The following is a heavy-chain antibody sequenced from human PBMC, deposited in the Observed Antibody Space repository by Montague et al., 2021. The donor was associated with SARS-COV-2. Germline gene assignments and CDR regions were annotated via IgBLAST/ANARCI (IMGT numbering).Heavy chain of an antibody. J-gene: IGHJ4*02. CDR2: IDWDDNK. CDR3: ARSYGTTEVTRAFDS. CDR1: GFSLSTSGMC. V-gene: IGHV2-70*01. Sequence: PALVKPTQTLTLTCTFSGFSLSTSGMCVSWIRQPPGKALEWLTLIDWDDNKYYSTSLKTRLTISKDTSKNQVVLTMTNMDPVDTAAYYCARSYGTTEVTRAFDSWGQGTLVTVSS. D-gene: IGHD4-23*01.